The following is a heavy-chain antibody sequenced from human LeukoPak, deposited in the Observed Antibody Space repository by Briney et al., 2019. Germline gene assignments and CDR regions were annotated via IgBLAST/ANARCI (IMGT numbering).Heavy chain of an antibody. Sequence: ASVKVSCKASGYTFTSYGISWVRQAPGQGLEWMGWIGAYNGNTNYAQKLQGRVTMTTDTSTSTAYMELRSLRSDDTAVYYCARGVGITIFGVVIIQAFDYWGQGTLVTVSS. CDR1: GYTFTSYG. V-gene: IGHV1-18*01. J-gene: IGHJ4*02. CDR2: IGAYNGNT. CDR3: ARGVGITIFGVVIIQAFDY. D-gene: IGHD3-3*01.